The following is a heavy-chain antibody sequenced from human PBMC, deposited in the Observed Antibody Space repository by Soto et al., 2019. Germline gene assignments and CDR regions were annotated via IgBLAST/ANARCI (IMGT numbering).Heavy chain of an antibody. D-gene: IGHD2-2*01. J-gene: IGHJ4*02. Sequence: QVQLMQSGAEVTKPGSSVKVSCKASGGPFNTFGISWVRQAPGQGLEWMEGIIPKYGTTNYARRFQGRVTITADESTTTAYLELSSLRHDDTAIYYCARTRQRRPVFYVDYWGQGTPISVTS. CDR3: ARTRQRRPVFYVDY. CDR2: IIPKYGTT. CDR1: GGPFNTFG. V-gene: IGHV1-69*01.